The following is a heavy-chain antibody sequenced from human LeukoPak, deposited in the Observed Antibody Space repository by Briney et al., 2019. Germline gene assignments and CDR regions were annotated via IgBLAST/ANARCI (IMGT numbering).Heavy chain of an antibody. V-gene: IGHV3-15*04. Sequence: KAAGSLRLSCAASGFTFVNAWMTWVRQAPGKGLEWVGRMESNPAGGRTDYAAPVKGRFTISRDDSRSTLYLQLNNLRAEDTAVYYCTTLAFDVHYWGRGTLITVSS. CDR2: MESNPAGGRT. J-gene: IGHJ4*02. CDR3: TTLAFDVHY. D-gene: IGHD2/OR15-2a*01. CDR1: GFTFVNAW.